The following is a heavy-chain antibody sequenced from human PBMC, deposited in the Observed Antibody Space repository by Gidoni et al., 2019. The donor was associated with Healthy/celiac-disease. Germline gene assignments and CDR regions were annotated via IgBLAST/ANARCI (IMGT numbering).Heavy chain of an antibody. J-gene: IGHJ4*02. D-gene: IGHD1-20*01. V-gene: IGHV1-18*01. Sequence: QVQLEQSGAEVKKPGASVKFSCKASGYTFTSYGISWVRQAPGQGLAWMGWISAYNGNTNDAQKLQGRVTITTDTSTSKVYMELRSLRSDDTAVYYCAREPDNWNVFDSWGQGTLVTVSS. CDR1: GYTFTSYG. CDR2: ISAYNGNT. CDR3: AREPDNWNVFDS.